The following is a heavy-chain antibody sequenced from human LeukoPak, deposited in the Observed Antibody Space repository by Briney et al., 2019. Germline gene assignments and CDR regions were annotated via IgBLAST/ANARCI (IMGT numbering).Heavy chain of an antibody. V-gene: IGHV4-39*01. CDR1: GGSISSGGYY. Sequence: PSESLSLTCTVSGGSISSGGYYWVWIRQPPGKGLEWIASIYYSGSTYYNNPSLKSRGTISVDTSKSQFSLKLSSVTAADTAVYYCARSGNSSLVDNWGQGTLVTVSS. CDR2: IYYSGST. CDR3: ARSGNSSLVDN. D-gene: IGHD5-18*01. J-gene: IGHJ4*01.